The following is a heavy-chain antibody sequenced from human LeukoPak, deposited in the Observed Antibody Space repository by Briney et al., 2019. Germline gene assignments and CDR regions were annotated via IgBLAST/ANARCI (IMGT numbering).Heavy chain of an antibody. CDR3: ARDLAWGAFDY. CDR1: GFTFSSYS. J-gene: IGHJ4*02. D-gene: IGHD7-27*01. CDR2: ISSSSSTI. V-gene: IGHV3-48*01. Sequence: PGGSLRLSCAASGFTFSSYSMNWVRQAPGKGLEWVSYISSSSSTIYYADSVKGRFTISRDNAKNSLYLRMNSLRIEDTAVYYCARDLAWGAFDYWGQGTLVTVSS.